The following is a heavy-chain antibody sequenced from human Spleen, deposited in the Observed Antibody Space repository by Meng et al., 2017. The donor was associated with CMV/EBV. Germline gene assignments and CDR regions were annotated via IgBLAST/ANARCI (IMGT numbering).Heavy chain of an antibody. V-gene: IGHV1-2*02. Sequence: KASGYTFVDSYMHWVRQAPGQGLEWVGWINPNSGGTNIAQKFQGRVTMTRDTSISTAYMELSRLTSDDTALYYCARVGYDSSGYRAYWGQGSLVTVSS. CDR2: INPNSGGT. J-gene: IGHJ4*02. CDR1: GYTFVDSY. D-gene: IGHD3-22*01. CDR3: ARVGYDSSGYRAY.